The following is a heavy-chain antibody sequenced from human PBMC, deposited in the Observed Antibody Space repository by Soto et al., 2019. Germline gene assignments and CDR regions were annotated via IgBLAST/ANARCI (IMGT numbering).Heavy chain of an antibody. Sequence: SETLSLTCAVYGGSFSGYYWSWVRQPPGKGLEWIGEINHSGSTNYNPSLKSRVTISVDTSKNQFSLKLSSVTAADTAVYYCARGSGSYYKYRFGDYWGQGTLVTVSS. D-gene: IGHD3-10*01. V-gene: IGHV4-34*01. CDR2: INHSGST. J-gene: IGHJ4*02. CDR1: GGSFSGYY. CDR3: ARGSGSYYKYRFGDY.